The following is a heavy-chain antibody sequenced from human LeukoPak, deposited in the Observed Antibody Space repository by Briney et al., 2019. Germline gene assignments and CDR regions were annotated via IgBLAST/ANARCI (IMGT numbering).Heavy chain of an antibody. CDR2: IIPIFGTA. Sequence: GSSVKVSCKASGGTFSSYTISWVRQAPGQGLEWMGGIIPIFGTANYAQKFQGRVTITADKSTSTAYMELSSLRSEDTAVYYCASTVTRYFDYWGQGTLVTVSS. CDR3: ASTVTRYFDY. V-gene: IGHV1-69*06. CDR1: GGTFSSYT. J-gene: IGHJ4*02. D-gene: IGHD4-17*01.